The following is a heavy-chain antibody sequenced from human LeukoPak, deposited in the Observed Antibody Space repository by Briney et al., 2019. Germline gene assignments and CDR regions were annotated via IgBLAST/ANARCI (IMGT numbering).Heavy chain of an antibody. J-gene: IGHJ4*02. D-gene: IGHD1-26*01. CDR1: RFTFDEYG. CDR2: INWNGRSI. V-gene: IGHV3-20*04. Sequence: GGSLRLSCAASRFTFDEYGMSWVRQTAGKGLEWVSGINWNGRSIGYADSVKGRFTVSRDNAKNSLYLEMNSLRAEDAGVYYCARDKIVGATALDYWGQGTLVTVSS. CDR3: ARDKIVGATALDY.